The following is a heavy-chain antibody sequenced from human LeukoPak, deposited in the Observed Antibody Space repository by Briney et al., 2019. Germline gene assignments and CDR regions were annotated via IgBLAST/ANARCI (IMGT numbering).Heavy chain of an antibody. CDR1: GFTFSSYW. CDR2: INSDGSST. J-gene: IGHJ6*02. D-gene: IGHD3-3*01. CDR3: AREDGYYDFWGTNYYYYGMDV. V-gene: IGHV3-74*01. Sequence: GGSLRLSCAASGFTFSSYWVHWVRQAPGKGLVWVSRINSDGSSTSYADSVKGRFTISRDNAKNTLYLQMNSLRAEDTAVYYCAREDGYYDFWGTNYYYYGMDVWGQGTTVTVSS.